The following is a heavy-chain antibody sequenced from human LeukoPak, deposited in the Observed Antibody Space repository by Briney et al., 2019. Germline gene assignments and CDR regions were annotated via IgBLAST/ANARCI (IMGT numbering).Heavy chain of an antibody. CDR1: GFSFSGHW. V-gene: IGHV3-74*01. CDR2: ISPTGSTT. J-gene: IGHJ4*02. CDR3: ARGPSSNWSGLDF. Sequence: GGSLRLSCAASGFSFSGHWMHWARQLPGKGLVWVSRISPTGSTTSYADSVKGRFTISRDNAKNTLYLQVNNLRAEDTAVYYCARGPSSNWSGLDFWGQGTLLTVSS. D-gene: IGHD6-13*01.